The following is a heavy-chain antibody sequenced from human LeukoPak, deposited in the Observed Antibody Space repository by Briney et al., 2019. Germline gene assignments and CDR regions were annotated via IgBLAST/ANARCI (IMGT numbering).Heavy chain of an antibody. CDR2: ISCSSSPI. D-gene: IGHD6-13*01. Sequence: GGSLRLSCAASGFSFSVYSMTWVRQAPGKGLEWLSYISCSSSPIYYADSVKGRFTISRDNAKNSLYLQMNSLRVEDAAVYYCARDTYSRLDYWGQGTLVTVSS. J-gene: IGHJ4*02. V-gene: IGHV3-48*01. CDR3: ARDTYSRLDY. CDR1: GFSFSVYS.